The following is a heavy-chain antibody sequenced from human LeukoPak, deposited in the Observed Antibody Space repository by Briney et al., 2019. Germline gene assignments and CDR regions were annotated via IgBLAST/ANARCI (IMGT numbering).Heavy chain of an antibody. J-gene: IGHJ2*01. V-gene: IGHV4-30-2*01. CDR2: IYHSGST. D-gene: IGHD5-12*01. CDR3: ARGTGYGPRWYFDL. CDR1: GGSISSGGYS. Sequence: PSQTLSLTCAVSGGSISSGGYSWSWIRQPPGKGLEWIGYIYHSGSTYYNPSLKSRVTISVDRSKNQFSLKLSSVTAADTAVYYCARGTGYGPRWYFDLWGRGTLVTVSS.